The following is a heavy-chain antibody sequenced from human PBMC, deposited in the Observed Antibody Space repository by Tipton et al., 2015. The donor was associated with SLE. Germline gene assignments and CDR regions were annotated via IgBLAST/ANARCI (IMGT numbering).Heavy chain of an antibody. V-gene: IGHV4-61*05. Sequence: TLSLTCTVSGGSITSSSYYWGWIRQPPGKGLEWIGYIYYSGSTKYNPSLKSRITISEDTSKNQFSLKLSSVTAADTAVYYCATVGYPDAFDMWGQGTMVTVSS. D-gene: IGHD1-26*01. CDR1: GGSITSSSYY. CDR2: IYYSGST. J-gene: IGHJ3*02. CDR3: ATVGYPDAFDM.